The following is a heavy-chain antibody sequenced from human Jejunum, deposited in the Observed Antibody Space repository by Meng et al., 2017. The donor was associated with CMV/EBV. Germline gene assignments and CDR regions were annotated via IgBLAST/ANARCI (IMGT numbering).Heavy chain of an antibody. CDR1: GFTFSKAW. CDR2: IKPDGSEK. CDR3: APITVVRGVLSMDV. J-gene: IGHJ6*02. V-gene: IGHV3-7*01. Sequence: GFTFSKAWMSWARQPPGKGLEWVASIKPDGSEKYYVDSVKGRFTISRDNAKISLYLQMNSLRAEDTAVYFCAPITVVRGVLSMDVWGLGTTVTVSS. D-gene: IGHD3-10*01.